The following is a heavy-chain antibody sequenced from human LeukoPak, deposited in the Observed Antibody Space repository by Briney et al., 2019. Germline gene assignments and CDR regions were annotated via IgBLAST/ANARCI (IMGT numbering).Heavy chain of an antibody. CDR3: ASTGLLWFGELLYPPPPHYYYMDV. Sequence: ASVKVSCKASGGTFSSYAISWVRQAPGQGLEWMGGIIPIFGTANYAQKFQGRVTITADESTSTAYMELSSLRSEDTAVYYCASTGLLWFGELLYPPPPHYYYMDVWGKGTTVTISS. J-gene: IGHJ6*03. D-gene: IGHD3-10*01. V-gene: IGHV1-69*01. CDR2: IIPIFGTA. CDR1: GGTFSSYA.